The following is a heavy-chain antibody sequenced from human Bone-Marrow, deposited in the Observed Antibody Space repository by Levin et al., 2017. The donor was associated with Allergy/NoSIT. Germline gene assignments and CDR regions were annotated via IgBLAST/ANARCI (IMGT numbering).Heavy chain of an antibody. CDR3: ARAPSSSEGMDV. CDR1: GGSVSSSSFY. D-gene: IGHD6-19*01. J-gene: IGHJ6*02. Sequence: SETLSLTCTVSGGSVSSSSFYWGWIRQPPGKGLEWIGSVYYTGNTFYNPSLKSRVTISVDTSKNQLSLRLSSVTAADRAVYYCARAPSSSEGMDVWGQGTTVIVSS. V-gene: IGHV4-39*07. CDR2: VYYTGNT.